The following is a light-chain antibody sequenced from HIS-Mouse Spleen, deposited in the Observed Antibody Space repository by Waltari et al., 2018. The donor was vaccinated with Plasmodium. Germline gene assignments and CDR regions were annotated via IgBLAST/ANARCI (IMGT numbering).Light chain of an antibody. V-gene: IGKV3-11*01. J-gene: IGKJ4*01. CDR1: QSVSSY. CDR2: DAS. Sequence: EIVLTQSPATLSLSPGERATLSCRASQSVSSYLAWYQQKPGQAPRLLIYDASNSATGSPARFSGSGSGTDFTLTISSLEPEDFAVYYCRQRSNWPPLTFGGGTKVEIK. CDR3: RQRSNWPPLT.